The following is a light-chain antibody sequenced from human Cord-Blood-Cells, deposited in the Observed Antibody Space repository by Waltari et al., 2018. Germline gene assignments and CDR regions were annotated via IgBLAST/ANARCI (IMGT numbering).Light chain of an antibody. Sequence: QSVLTQPPSASGTPGQRVTISCSGSRSNIGSNTVNWYQQLPGTAPKLLIYSNNQRPSGVPDRCSGSKSGTSASLAISGLQSEDEADYYCAAWDDSLNGPVFGGGTKLTVL. CDR3: AAWDDSLNGPV. CDR1: RSNIGSNT. V-gene: IGLV1-44*01. J-gene: IGLJ2*01. CDR2: SNN.